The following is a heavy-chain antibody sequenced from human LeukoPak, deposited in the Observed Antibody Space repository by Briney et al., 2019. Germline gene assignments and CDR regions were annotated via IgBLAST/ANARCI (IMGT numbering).Heavy chain of an antibody. Sequence: GGSLRLSCAASGFTFSSYAMSWVRQAPGKGLEWVSSITSSGAATYYADSVKGRFTISRDNSKNTLYLQMNSLRAEDTAVYYCARNPSPYGSFYWGQGTLVTVSS. V-gene: IGHV3-23*01. CDR3: ARNPSPYGSFY. CDR1: GFTFSSYA. CDR2: ITSSGAAT. D-gene: IGHD3-10*01. J-gene: IGHJ4*02.